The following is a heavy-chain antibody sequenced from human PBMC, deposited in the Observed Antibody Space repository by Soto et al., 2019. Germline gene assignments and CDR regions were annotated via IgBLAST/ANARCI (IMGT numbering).Heavy chain of an antibody. J-gene: IGHJ4*02. V-gene: IGHV3-23*01. CDR2: ISGSGGST. Sequence: EVQLLESGGGLVQPGGSLRLSCAASGFTFSSYAMSWVRQAPGKGLEWVSAISGSGGSTYYVDSVKGRFTISRDNSKNTLYLQMNSLRAEDTAVYYCAKGLYGDYLRFDYWGQGTLVTVSS. CDR1: GFTFSSYA. D-gene: IGHD4-17*01. CDR3: AKGLYGDYLRFDY.